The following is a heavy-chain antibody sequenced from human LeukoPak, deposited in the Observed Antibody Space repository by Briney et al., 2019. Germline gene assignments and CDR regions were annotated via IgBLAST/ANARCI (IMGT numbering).Heavy chain of an antibody. CDR2: INHSGST. CDR1: GGSFSGYY. J-gene: IGHJ5*02. Sequence: SETLSLTCAVYGGSFSGYYWSWIRQPPGKGLEWIGEINHSGSTNYNPSLKSRVTISVDTSKNQFSLKLSYVTAADTAVYYCARRRSLVRGVIITRWFDPWGQGTLVTVSS. V-gene: IGHV4-34*01. D-gene: IGHD3-10*01. CDR3: ARRRSLVRGVIITRWFDP.